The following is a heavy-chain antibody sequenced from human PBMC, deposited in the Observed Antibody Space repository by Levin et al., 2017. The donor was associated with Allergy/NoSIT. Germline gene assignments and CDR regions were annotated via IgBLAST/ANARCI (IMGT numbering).Heavy chain of an antibody. CDR3: ARAPELVRHWFVP. J-gene: IGHJ5*02. D-gene: IGHD6-6*01. CDR2: INYGGST. CDR1: GGSFRNYF. V-gene: IGHV4-34*01. Sequence: SQTLSLTCAVYGGSFRNYFWSWIRQPPGKGLEWIGEINYGGSTNYNPSLRSRVTMTLDKSKNQFSLKLSSVTAADTAVYYCARAPELVRHWFVPWGQGTQVTVSS.